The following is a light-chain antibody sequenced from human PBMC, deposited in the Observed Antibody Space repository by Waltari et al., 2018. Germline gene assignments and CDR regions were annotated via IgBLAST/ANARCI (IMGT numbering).Light chain of an antibody. V-gene: IGKV3-11*01. CDR2: DAS. Sequence: CRSSQSGNRQLAWYQHKPGQAPRLLIYDASIRVTGISARFSGSGSGTDFTLTISSLEPEDFAVYYCQQRSKWPWSFGQGTKVEIK. CDR1: QSGNRQ. J-gene: IGKJ1*01. CDR3: QQRSKWPWS.